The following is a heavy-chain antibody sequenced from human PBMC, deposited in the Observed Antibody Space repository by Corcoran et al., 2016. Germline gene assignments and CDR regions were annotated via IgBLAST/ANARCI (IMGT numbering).Heavy chain of an antibody. CDR2: INHSGST. D-gene: IGHD2-15*01. Sequence: QQQQWGAGLLKPSETLSLTCAVYGGSFSGYYWSWIRQPPGEGLEWIGEINHSGSTNYNPSLKSRVTISVDTSKNQFSLKLSSVTGADTAVYYCARGGDIVVVVAATRSVGFDPWGQGTLVTVSS. J-gene: IGHJ5*02. CDR3: ARGGDIVVVVAATRSVGFDP. V-gene: IGHV4-34*01. CDR1: GGSFSGYY.